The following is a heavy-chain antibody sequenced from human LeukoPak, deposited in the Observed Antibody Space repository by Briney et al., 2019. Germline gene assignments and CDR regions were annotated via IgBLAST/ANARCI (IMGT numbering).Heavy chain of an antibody. Sequence: GGSLRLSCAASGFTFSSYAMSWVRQAPGKGLEWVSAISGSGGSTYYADSVKGRFTISRDNSKNTLYLQMNSLRAEDTAVYYCAKGGAINGGNSNYYYYGMDVWGQGTTVTVSS. CDR3: AKGGAINGGNSNYYYYGMDV. D-gene: IGHD4-23*01. J-gene: IGHJ6*02. CDR2: ISGSGGST. CDR1: GFTFSSYA. V-gene: IGHV3-23*01.